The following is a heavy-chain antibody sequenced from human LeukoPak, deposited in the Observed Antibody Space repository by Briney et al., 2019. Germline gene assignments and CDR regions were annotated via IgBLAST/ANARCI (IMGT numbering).Heavy chain of an antibody. J-gene: IGHJ4*02. D-gene: IGHD6-13*01. V-gene: IGHV4-30-4*02. Sequence: PSETLSLTCTVSGGSISSGDYYWSWIRQPPGKGLEWIGYIYYSGSTYYNPSLKSRVTISVDTSKNQFSLKLSSVTAADTAVYYCARGYSSSYYGFDYWGQGTLVTVSS. CDR3: ARGYSSSYYGFDY. CDR2: IYYSGST. CDR1: GGSISSGDYY.